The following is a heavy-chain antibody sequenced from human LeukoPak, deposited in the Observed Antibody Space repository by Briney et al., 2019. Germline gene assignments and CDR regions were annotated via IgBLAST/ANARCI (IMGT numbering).Heavy chain of an antibody. Sequence: SETLSLTCTVSGGSISSYYWSWIRQPPGKGLEWIGYIYYSGSTNYNPSLKSRVTISADTSKNQFSLKLSSVTAADTAVYYCARGYNGSGSYLPWGQGTLVTVSS. J-gene: IGHJ4*02. CDR2: IYYSGST. V-gene: IGHV4-59*01. CDR3: ARGYNGSGSYLP. CDR1: GGSISSYY. D-gene: IGHD3-10*01.